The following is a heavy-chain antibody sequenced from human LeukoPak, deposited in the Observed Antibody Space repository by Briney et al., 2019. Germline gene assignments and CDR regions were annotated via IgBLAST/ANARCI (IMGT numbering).Heavy chain of an antibody. V-gene: IGHV3-53*01. D-gene: IGHD3-22*01. J-gene: IGHJ3*02. CDR1: GFTVSSNY. Sequence: GGSLRLSCAASGFTVSSNYMSWVRQAPGKGLEWVSVIYSGGSTYYADSVKGRFTISRDNSKNTLYLQMNSLRAEDTAVYYCARASHDSSGLDAFDIWGQGTMVTVSS. CDR2: IYSGGST. CDR3: ARASHDSSGLDAFDI.